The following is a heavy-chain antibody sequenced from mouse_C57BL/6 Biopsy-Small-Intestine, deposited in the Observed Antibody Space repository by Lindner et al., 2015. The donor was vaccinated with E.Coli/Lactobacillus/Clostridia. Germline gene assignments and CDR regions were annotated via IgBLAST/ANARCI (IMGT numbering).Heavy chain of an antibody. Sequence: VQLQESGPGLAKPSQTLSLTCSVTGYSITSDYWNWIRKFPGNKLEYMGYISYSSSTYYNPSLKSRISITRDTSKNQYYLQLNSVTTEDTATYYCARYSRYGSSPLYWYFDVWGTGTTVTVSS. CDR3: ARYSRYGSSPLYWYFDV. CDR1: GYSITSDY. D-gene: IGHD1-1*01. J-gene: IGHJ1*03. V-gene: IGHV3-8*01. CDR2: ISYSSST.